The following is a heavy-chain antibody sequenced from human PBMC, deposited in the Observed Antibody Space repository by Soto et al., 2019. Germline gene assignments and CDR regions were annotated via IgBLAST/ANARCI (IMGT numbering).Heavy chain of an antibody. CDR3: ARTSGSYYPYYFDY. V-gene: IGHV4-61*01. D-gene: IGHD1-26*01. CDR2: IYYSGST. J-gene: IGHJ4*02. CDR1: GGSVSSGSYY. Sequence: QVQLQESGPGLVKPSETLSLTCTVSGGSVSSGSYYWSWIRQPPGKGLEWIGYIYYSGSTNYNPSLKSRVTISVDTSKTQFSLKLSSVTAADTAVYYCARTSGSYYPYYFDYWGQGTLVTVSS.